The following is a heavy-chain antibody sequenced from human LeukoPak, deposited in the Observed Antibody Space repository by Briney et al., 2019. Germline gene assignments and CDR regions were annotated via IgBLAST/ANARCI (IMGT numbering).Heavy chain of an antibody. CDR1: GFTFSSYA. Sequence: GGSLRLSCAASGFTFSSYAMRWVRQAPGEGLEWVSAISGSRGSTYYADSVKGRFTISRDNSKNTLYLHMKSLRAEDTAVYYCAKYDSSSWYYFDYWGQGTLVTVSS. D-gene: IGHD6-13*01. CDR2: ISGSRGST. V-gene: IGHV3-23*01. CDR3: AKYDSSSWYYFDY. J-gene: IGHJ4*02.